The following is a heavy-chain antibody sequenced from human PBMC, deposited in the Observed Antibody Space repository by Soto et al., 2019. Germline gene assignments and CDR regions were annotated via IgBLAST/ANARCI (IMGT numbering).Heavy chain of an antibody. Sequence: ASVKVSCKASGYTFTSYDINWVRQATGQGLEWMGWMNPNSGNTGYAQKFQGRVTMTRNTSISTAYMELSSLRSEDTAVYYCARYIDFWSGYTDLKLRWFDPWGQGTLVTVPQ. CDR2: MNPNSGNT. CDR3: ARYIDFWSGYTDLKLRWFDP. J-gene: IGHJ5*02. D-gene: IGHD3-3*01. CDR1: GYTFTSYD. V-gene: IGHV1-8*01.